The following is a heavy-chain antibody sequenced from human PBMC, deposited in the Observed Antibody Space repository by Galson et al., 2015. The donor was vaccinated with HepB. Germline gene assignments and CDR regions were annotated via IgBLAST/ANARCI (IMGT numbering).Heavy chain of an antibody. CDR2: INTNTGNP. Sequence: SVKVSCKASGYTFTSYAMNWVRQAPGQGLEWMGWINTNTGNPTYAQGFTGRFVFSLDTSVSTAYLQISSLKAEDTAVYYCASPTTDGDYNGPGAFDIWGQGTMVTVSS. CDR3: ASPTTDGDYNGPGAFDI. D-gene: IGHD4-17*01. V-gene: IGHV7-4-1*02. CDR1: GYTFTSYA. J-gene: IGHJ3*02.